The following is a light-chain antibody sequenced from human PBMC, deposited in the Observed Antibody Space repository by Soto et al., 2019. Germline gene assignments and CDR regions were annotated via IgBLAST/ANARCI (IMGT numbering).Light chain of an antibody. CDR2: LTS. CDR3: QQYYNTLPLT. CDR1: QGISNY. Sequence: DIQMTQSPSSVSASVGDRVTITCRASQGISNYLAWYQQKPGKAPKLLIYLTSSLQSGVPSRFSGSGSGTDFTLTISSLQAEDVAVYYCQQYYNTLPLTFGGGTKVEIK. J-gene: IGKJ4*01. V-gene: IGKV1-12*01.